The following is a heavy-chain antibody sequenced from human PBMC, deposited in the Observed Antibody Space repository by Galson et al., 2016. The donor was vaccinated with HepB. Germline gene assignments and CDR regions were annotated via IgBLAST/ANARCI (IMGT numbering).Heavy chain of an antibody. CDR2: IIPMFGTP. CDR3: ARETKACGSSASCYWGVDYYFYGMDV. CDR1: GGTFSNYG. J-gene: IGHJ6*02. Sequence: SVKVSCKASGGTFSNYGISWVRQAPGQGLEWMGGIIPMFGTPNNAQNFQGRVTITADESMSTVYMELKSLRSEDTAVYYCARETKACGSSASCYWGVDYYFYGMDVWGQGTTVIVSS. V-gene: IGHV1-69*13. D-gene: IGHD2-2*01.